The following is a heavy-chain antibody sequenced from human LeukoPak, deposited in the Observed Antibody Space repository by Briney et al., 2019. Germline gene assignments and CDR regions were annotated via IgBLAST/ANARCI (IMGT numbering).Heavy chain of an antibody. CDR3: ARRERWLQFGIDY. Sequence: SETLSLTCAVYGGSFSGYYWSWIRQPPGKGLEWIGEINHSGSTNYNPSLKSRVTISVDTSKNQFSLKLSSVTAADTAVYYCARRERWLQFGIDYWGQGTLVTVSS. D-gene: IGHD5-24*01. CDR2: INHSGST. J-gene: IGHJ4*02. CDR1: GGSFSGYY. V-gene: IGHV4-34*01.